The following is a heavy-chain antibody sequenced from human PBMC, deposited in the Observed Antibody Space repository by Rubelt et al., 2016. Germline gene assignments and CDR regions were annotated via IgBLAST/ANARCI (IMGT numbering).Heavy chain of an antibody. Sequence: QVQLQESGPGLVKPSETLSLTCTVSGVSVSDYYWTWIRQPPGKGLEWIGYVSDSGTTDYNPFLKSRVALSVDTSRNKFSLELRAVTAADTAGYYCARDFFVRVKDDPNGFYYGLDVWGRGTTVTVSS. CDR2: VSDSGTT. V-gene: IGHV4-59*02. CDR3: ARDFFVRVKDDPNGFYYGLDV. CDR1: GVSVSDYY. J-gene: IGHJ6*02. D-gene: IGHD2-21*01.